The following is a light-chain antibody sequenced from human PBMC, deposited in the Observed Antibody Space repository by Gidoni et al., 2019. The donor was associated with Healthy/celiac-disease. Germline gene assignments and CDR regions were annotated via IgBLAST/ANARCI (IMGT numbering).Light chain of an antibody. CDR1: QSVSSSY. Sequence: IVLTQSPATLSLSPGERATLSCGASQSVSSSYLAWYQQKPGLAPRLLIYDASSRATGIPDRFSGSGSGTDFTLTISRLEPADFAVYYCQQYGSPTWTFGQGTKVEIK. J-gene: IGKJ1*01. CDR2: DAS. CDR3: QQYGSPTWT. V-gene: IGKV3D-20*01.